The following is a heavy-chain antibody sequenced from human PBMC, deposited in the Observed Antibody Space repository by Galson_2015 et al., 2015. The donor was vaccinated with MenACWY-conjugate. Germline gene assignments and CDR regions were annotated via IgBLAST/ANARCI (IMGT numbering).Heavy chain of an antibody. V-gene: IGHV3-7*03. CDR2: MKEDGSEK. CDR1: GFTFNNYW. CDR3: ARGVYAFDY. D-gene: IGHD2-8*01. Sequence: SLRLSCAASGFTFNNYWMTWVRQAPGKGLEWVAYMKEDGSEKYYVDSVKGRFTISRDNAKNSLYLQMNSLRAEDTAVYYCARGVYAFDYWGQGTLVTVSS. J-gene: IGHJ4*02.